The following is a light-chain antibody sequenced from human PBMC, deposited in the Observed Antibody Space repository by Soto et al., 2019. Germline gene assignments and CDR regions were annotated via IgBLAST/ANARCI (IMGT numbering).Light chain of an antibody. CDR2: DAS. Sequence: DIQMTQSPPTLSASVGDRVTLTCRASQSISGWLAWYQQKPGKAPKLLIYDASTLESGVPSRFSGSGSGTEFTLTISSLQPEDFATYYCQQYNSYWTFGQGTKVEIK. CDR3: QQYNSYWT. CDR1: QSISGW. V-gene: IGKV1-5*01. J-gene: IGKJ1*01.